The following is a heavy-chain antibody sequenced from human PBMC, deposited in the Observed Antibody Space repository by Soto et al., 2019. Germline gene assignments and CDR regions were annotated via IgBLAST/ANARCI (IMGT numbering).Heavy chain of an antibody. CDR2: IYYSGST. CDR3: ARPVTVVTMILVVIPTGVDP. D-gene: IGHD3-22*01. J-gene: IGHJ5*02. V-gene: IGHV4-39*01. Sequence: QLQLQESGPGLVKPSETLSLTCTVSGGSISSSSYYWGWIRQPPGKGLEWIGSIYYSGSTYYNPSLTSRVTRSIDPTNNPCTLKPSSATAGYTAVYDCARPVTVVTMILVVIPTGVDPWGQGTLVTVSS. CDR1: GGSISSSSYY.